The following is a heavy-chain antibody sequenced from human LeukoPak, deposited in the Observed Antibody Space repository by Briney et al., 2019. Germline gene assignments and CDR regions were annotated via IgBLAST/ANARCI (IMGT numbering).Heavy chain of an antibody. CDR3: AKDSERDSSGPDSGYYYYYGMDV. D-gene: IGHD3-22*01. CDR2: ISWDGGST. J-gene: IGHJ6*02. V-gene: IGHV3-43*01. Sequence: GGSLRLSCAASGFTFDDYTMHWVRQAPGKGLEWVSLISWDGGSTYYADSVKGRFTISRDNSKNSLYLQMNSLRTEDTALYYCAKDSERDSSGPDSGYYYYYGMDVWGQGTTVTVS. CDR1: GFTFDDYT.